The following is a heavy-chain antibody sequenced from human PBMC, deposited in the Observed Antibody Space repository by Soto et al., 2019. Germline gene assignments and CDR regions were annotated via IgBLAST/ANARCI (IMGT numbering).Heavy chain of an antibody. CDR3: ASGTVTTLDYYFDY. J-gene: IGHJ4*02. CDR2: IYYSGST. Sequence: SETLSLTCTVSGGSISSYYWSWIRQPPGKGLEWIGYIYYSGSTNYNPSLKSRVTISVDTSKNQFSLKLSSVTAADTAVYYCASGTVTTLDYYFDYWGQGTLVNVSS. D-gene: IGHD4-17*01. V-gene: IGHV4-59*01. CDR1: GGSISSYY.